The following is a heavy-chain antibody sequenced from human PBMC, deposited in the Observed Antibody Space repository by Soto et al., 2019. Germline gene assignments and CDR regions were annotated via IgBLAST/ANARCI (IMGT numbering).Heavy chain of an antibody. D-gene: IGHD2-21*02. CDR2: INGNNGDT. CDR1: GYTFSNYA. Sequence: QVRLVQSGAEVRKPGASVKISCKASGYTFSNYALHWVRQAPGQRPEWMGWINGNNGDTKYAPKLQGRVTISSDTSATTGDMEMAGLISEDTEVYFCARSPRVTPYYYYGLDVWGQGTTVTVSS. CDR3: ARSPRVTPYYYYGLDV. J-gene: IGHJ6*02. V-gene: IGHV1-3*01.